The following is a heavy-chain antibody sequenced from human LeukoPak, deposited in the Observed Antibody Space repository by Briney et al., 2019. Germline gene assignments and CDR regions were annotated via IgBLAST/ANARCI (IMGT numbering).Heavy chain of an antibody. CDR1: GFTFSSYA. CDR3: ARDLGSGWVDAFDI. CDR2: ISSNGGST. Sequence: GGSLRLSCAASGFTFSSYAMHWVPQAPGKGLEYVSAISSNGGSTYYANSVKGRFTISRDNSKNTLYLQMGSLRAEDMAVYYCARDLGSGWVDAFDIWGQGTMVTVSS. D-gene: IGHD6-19*01. V-gene: IGHV3-64*01. J-gene: IGHJ3*02.